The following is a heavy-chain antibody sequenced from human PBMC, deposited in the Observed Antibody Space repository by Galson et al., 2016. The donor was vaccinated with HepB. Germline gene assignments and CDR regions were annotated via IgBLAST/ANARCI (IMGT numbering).Heavy chain of an antibody. D-gene: IGHD3-10*01. Sequence: SLRLSCAASGFTFSNYVMHWVRQAPGKGLEWVAVITCDGSNTYYADSVKGRFTISRDSSKNTLFLQMNSLRAEDTAVYYCAREGGERGVAGTAFDYWGQGTLVTVSS. V-gene: IGHV3-30*04. CDR1: GFTFSNYV. J-gene: IGHJ4*02. CDR3: AREGGERGVAGTAFDY. CDR2: ITCDGSNT.